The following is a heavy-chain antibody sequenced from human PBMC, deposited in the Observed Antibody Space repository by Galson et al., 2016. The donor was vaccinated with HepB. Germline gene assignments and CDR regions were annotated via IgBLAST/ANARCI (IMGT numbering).Heavy chain of an antibody. CDR3: TGTPGLYYYYSGLDV. CDR1: GFTFSSYW. Sequence: SLRLSCAASGFTFSSYWMNWVRQAPGKGLEWVANIKQDESEENYVDSVKGRFTISRDNAKKSVYLQMNRLRVEDTAAYYCTGTPGLYYYYSGLDVWGQGTTVTVSS. V-gene: IGHV3-7*03. D-gene: IGHD1-1*01. CDR2: IKQDESEE. J-gene: IGHJ6*02.